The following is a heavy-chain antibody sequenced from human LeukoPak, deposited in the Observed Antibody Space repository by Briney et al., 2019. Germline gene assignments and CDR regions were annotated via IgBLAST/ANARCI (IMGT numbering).Heavy chain of an antibody. D-gene: IGHD1-1*01. CDR2: SHPSGTT. CDR3: AREAERRIVN. V-gene: IGHV4-38-2*02. CDR1: GFSISSGYY. Sequence: PSEDLSLTCVVSGFSISSGYYWGWIRQPPGRGLEWIVNSHPSGTTFYNSSLKSRVAMSIDTSNNQFSLKLVSVTAADTAVYYCAREAERRIVNWGQGTLVTVSP. J-gene: IGHJ4*02.